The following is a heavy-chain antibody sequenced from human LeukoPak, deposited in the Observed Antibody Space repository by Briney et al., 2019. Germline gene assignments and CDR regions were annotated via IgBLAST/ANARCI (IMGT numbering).Heavy chain of an antibody. CDR2: TSYDGSTK. CDR3: ASDRRVLTGYYMGASDI. CDR1: GFTFSSYA. D-gene: IGHD3-9*01. J-gene: IGHJ3*02. V-gene: IGHV3-30-3*01. Sequence: GRSLRLSCAASGFTFSSYALHWVRQAPGKGLEWVAVTSYDGSTKYYADSVKGRFTISRDNSKNTLYLQMNSLRPEDTAVYFCASDRRVLTGYYMGASDIWGQGTMVTVSS.